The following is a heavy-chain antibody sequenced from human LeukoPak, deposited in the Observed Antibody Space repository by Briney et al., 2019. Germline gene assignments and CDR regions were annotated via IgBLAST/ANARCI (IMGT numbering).Heavy chain of an antibody. CDR2: IRSKAYGGTT. J-gene: IGHJ4*02. D-gene: IGHD4/OR15-4a*01. V-gene: IGHV3-49*04. CDR1: RFSFGDYA. Sequence: PGGSLRLSCTASRFSFGDYAMNWVRQAPGKGLEWVGFIRSKAYGGTTEYAASLKGRLTISRDDSKSIDYLQMNSLKTEDTAVYFCTREHEDYGSPSFDYWGQGTMVSISS. CDR3: TREHEDYGSPSFDY.